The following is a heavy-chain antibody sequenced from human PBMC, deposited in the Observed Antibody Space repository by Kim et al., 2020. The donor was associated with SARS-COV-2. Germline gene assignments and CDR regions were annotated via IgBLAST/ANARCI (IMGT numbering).Heavy chain of an antibody. CDR2: ISGNSDET. Sequence: GGSLRLSCAASGFTFSNYAMTWVRQAPGKGLEWVSGISGNSDETFYADSVKGRFTISTDKSKNTVYLQMSGLRAEDTAVYYCAKGRCSCGTGDVDYWGQG. D-gene: IGHD1-26*01. J-gene: IGHJ4*02. V-gene: IGHV3-23*01. CDR3: AKGRCSCGTGDVDY. CDR1: GFTFSNYA.